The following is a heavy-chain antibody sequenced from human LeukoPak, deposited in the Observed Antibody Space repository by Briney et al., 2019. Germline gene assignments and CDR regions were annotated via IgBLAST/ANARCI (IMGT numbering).Heavy chain of an antibody. CDR2: IYSGGST. Sequence: PGGSLRLSCAASGFTVSSNYMSWVRQAPGKGLEWVSVIYSGGSTYYADSVKGRFTISRDNSKNTLYLQMNSLRAEDTAVYYCAKELVVPAAIYYYYYGMDVWGQGTTVTVSS. V-gene: IGHV3-53*01. D-gene: IGHD2-2*01. CDR1: GFTVSSNY. J-gene: IGHJ6*02. CDR3: AKELVVPAAIYYYYYGMDV.